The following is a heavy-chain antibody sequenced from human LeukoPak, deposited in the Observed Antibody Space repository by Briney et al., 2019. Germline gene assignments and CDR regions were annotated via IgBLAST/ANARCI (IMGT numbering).Heavy chain of an antibody. J-gene: IGHJ4*02. CDR3: ARENIAARHWGY. CDR1: GFTFTSSA. CDR2: IVVGSGNT. V-gene: IGHV1-58*01. Sequence: SVKVSCKASGFTFTSSAVQWVRQARGQRLEWIGWIVVGSGNTNYAQKFQERVTITRDMSTSTAYMELSSLRSEDTAVYYCARENIAARHWGYWGQGTLVTVSS. D-gene: IGHD6-6*01.